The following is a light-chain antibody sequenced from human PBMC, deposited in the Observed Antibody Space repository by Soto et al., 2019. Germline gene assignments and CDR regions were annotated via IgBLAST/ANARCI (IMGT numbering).Light chain of an antibody. Sequence: EIVLTQSPATLSLSPGARATLSCRASQSVNRYLAWYQKKPGQAPRLLIYDTSSRATGIPARVSGSVSGTDFTITISSLEPEEWAVDEGQQRSSWPLTFGGGTKVDIK. CDR3: QQRSSWPLT. J-gene: IGKJ4*01. CDR1: QSVNRY. V-gene: IGKV3-11*01. CDR2: DTS.